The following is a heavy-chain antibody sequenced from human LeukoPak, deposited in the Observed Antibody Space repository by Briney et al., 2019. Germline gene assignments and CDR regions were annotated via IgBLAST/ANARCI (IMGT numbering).Heavy chain of an antibody. D-gene: IGHD3-10*01. CDR3: AGSGGYYGSGSSPREYYFDY. Sequence: SETLSLTCAVYGGSFSGYYWSWIRQPPGKGLEWIGEINHSGSTNYNPSLKSRVTISVDTSKNQFSLKLGSVTAADTAVYYCAGSGGYYGSGSSPREYYFDYWGQGTLVTVSS. V-gene: IGHV4-34*01. CDR1: GGSFSGYY. CDR2: INHSGST. J-gene: IGHJ4*02.